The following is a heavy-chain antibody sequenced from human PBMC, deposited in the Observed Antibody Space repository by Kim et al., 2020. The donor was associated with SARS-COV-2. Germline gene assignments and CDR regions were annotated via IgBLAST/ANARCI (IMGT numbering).Heavy chain of an antibody. J-gene: IGHJ6*02. V-gene: IGHV3-21*01. D-gene: IGHD2-2*01. CDR1: GFTFSSYS. CDR3: ARDPAGVVPAAMGYYYYYGMDV. CDR2: ISSSSYI. Sequence: GGSLRLSCAASGFTFSSYSMNWVRQAPGKGLEWVSSISSSSYIYYADSVKGRFTISRDNAKNSLYLQMNSLRAEDTAVYYCARDPAGVVPAAMGYYYYYGMDVWGQGTTVTVSS.